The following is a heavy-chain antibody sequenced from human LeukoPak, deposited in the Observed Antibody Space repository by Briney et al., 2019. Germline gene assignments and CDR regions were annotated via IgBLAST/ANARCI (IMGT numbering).Heavy chain of an antibody. V-gene: IGHV3-30*18. CDR3: AKPWGNARPFDY. CDR1: GFTFNSYG. CDR2: ISYDGSNK. Sequence: SGGSLRLSCAASGFTFNSYGMHWVRQAPGKGLEWVAVISYDGSNKYYADSVKGRFTISRDNSKNTLYLQMNSLRAEDTAVYYCAKPWGNARPFDYWGQGTLVTVSS. D-gene: IGHD7-27*01. J-gene: IGHJ4*02.